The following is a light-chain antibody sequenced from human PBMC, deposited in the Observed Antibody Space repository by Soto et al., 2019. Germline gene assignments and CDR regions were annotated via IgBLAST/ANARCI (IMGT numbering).Light chain of an antibody. CDR1: QSVSSSY. Sequence: EIGLTQSPGTLSLSPGERATLSCRASQSVSSSYLAWYQQKPGQAPRLLIYDTSNRATGIPDRFSGSGSGTDFTLTISRLEPEDFAVYYCQQYGNSPPWTFGQGTKVEIK. CDR3: QQYGNSPPWT. CDR2: DTS. J-gene: IGKJ1*01. V-gene: IGKV3-20*01.